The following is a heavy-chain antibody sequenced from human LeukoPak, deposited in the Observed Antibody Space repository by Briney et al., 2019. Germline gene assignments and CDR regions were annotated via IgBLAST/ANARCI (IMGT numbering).Heavy chain of an antibody. CDR2: INHGGST. CDR1: GVSFSGYY. D-gene: IGHD3-10*01. CDR3: APRGYYYAFDY. V-gene: IGHV4-34*01. Sequence: SETLSLTCAVYGVSFSGYYWSWIRQPPGKGLEWIGEINHGGSTKYNPSLKSRVTISVDTSKNQFSLKLSSVTAADTAVYYCAPRGYYYAFDYWGQGTLVTVSS. J-gene: IGHJ4*02.